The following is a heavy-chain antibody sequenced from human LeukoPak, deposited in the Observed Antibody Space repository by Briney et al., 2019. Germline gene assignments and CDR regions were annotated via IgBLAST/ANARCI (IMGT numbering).Heavy chain of an antibody. V-gene: IGHV4-34*01. CDR1: GGSFSGFY. J-gene: IGHJ6*03. CDR3: ARARHDPLEYGYYMDV. CDR2: INHTGNT. Sequence: PSETLSLTCAVDGGSFSGFYWSWIRQTPGKGLEWIGDINHTGNTNYNPSLTDYNPSLKSRVTISVDSSKNELSLKVTSLTAADTGVYCCARARHDPLEYGYYMDVWGKGTTVTVSS. D-gene: IGHD3-3*01.